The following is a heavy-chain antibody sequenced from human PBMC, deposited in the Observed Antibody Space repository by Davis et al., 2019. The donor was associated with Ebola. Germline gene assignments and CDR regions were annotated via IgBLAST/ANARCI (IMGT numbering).Heavy chain of an antibody. J-gene: IGHJ4*02. Sequence: SETLSLTCTVSGGSVSSGSYYRSWIRQPPGKGLEWIGYIYYSGSTNYNPSLKSRVTISVDTSKNQFSLKLSSVTAADTAVYYCAGGGETFDYWGQGTLVTVSS. CDR1: GGSVSSGSYY. CDR3: AGGGETFDY. CDR2: IYYSGST. D-gene: IGHD6-25*01. V-gene: IGHV4-61*01.